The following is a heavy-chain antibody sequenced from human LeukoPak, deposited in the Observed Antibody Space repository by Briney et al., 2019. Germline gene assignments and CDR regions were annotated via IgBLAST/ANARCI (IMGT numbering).Heavy chain of an antibody. Sequence: SETLSLTCTVSGGSISRRGYYWAWIRQPPGKGLEWIGYIYYSGSTNYNPSLKSRVTISVDTSKNQFSLKLSSVTAADTAVYYCARRGYCSSTSCWFGYFDYWRQGTLVTVSS. CDR3: ARRGYCSSTSCWFGYFDY. V-gene: IGHV4-61*05. CDR1: GGSISRRGYY. D-gene: IGHD2-2*01. J-gene: IGHJ4*02. CDR2: IYYSGST.